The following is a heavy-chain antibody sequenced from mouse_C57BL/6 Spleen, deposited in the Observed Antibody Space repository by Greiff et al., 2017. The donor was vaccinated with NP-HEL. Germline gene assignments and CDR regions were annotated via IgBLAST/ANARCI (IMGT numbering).Heavy chain of an antibody. D-gene: IGHD4-1*01. Sequence: QVQLKESGAELVKPGASVKISCKASGYAFSSYWMNWVKQRPGKGLEWIGQIYPGDGDTNYNGKFKGKATLTADKSSSTAYMQLSSLTSEDSAVYFCAREGLTGTGAWFAYWGQGTLVTVSA. CDR1: GYAFSSYW. CDR3: AREGLTGTGAWFAY. V-gene: IGHV1-80*01. CDR2: IYPGDGDT. J-gene: IGHJ3*01.